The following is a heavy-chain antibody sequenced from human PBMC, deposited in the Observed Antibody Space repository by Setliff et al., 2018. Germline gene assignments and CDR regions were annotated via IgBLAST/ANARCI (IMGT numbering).Heavy chain of an antibody. CDR1: GYTFTSYG. D-gene: IGHD1-26*01. CDR3: ARDVALVGATPY. Sequence: ASVKVSCKASGYTFTSYGISWVRQAPGQGLEWMGWISAYNGNTDYAQKLQGRVTMTTDTSTSTAYMELRSLRSDDTAVYYCARDVALVGATPYWGQGTLVTVSS. V-gene: IGHV1-18*01. J-gene: IGHJ4*02. CDR2: ISAYNGNT.